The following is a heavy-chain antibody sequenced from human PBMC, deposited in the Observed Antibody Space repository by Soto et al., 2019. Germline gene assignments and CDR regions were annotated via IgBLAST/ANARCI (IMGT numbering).Heavy chain of an antibody. CDR2: IYYSGST. CDR1: GGSISSSSYY. Sequence: PSETLSLTCTVSGGSISSSSYYWGWIRQPPGKGLEWIGSIYYSGSTYYNPSLKSRVTISVDTSKNQFSLKLSSVTAADTAVYYCARHFSGPRRGETSYNWFDPWGQGTLVTVSS. J-gene: IGHJ5*02. CDR3: ARHFSGPRRGETSYNWFDP. D-gene: IGHD6-6*01. V-gene: IGHV4-39*01.